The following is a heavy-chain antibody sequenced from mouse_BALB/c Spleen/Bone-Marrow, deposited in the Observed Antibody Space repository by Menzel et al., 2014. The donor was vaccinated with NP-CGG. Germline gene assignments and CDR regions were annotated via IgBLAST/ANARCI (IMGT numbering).Heavy chain of an antibody. CDR1: GYVFTNYL. Sequence: QVHVKQSGAELVRPGTSVKVSCKASGYVFTNYLIEWVKQRPGQGLEWIGVINAGSGGTDYSEKFKGEATLTADKSSSTAYMQRSSLTSDDSAVYFCARSLTGKKTFDYWGQGTTLTVSS. V-gene: IGHV1-54*01. CDR2: INAGSGGT. D-gene: IGHD4-1*01. J-gene: IGHJ2*01. CDR3: ARSLTGKKTFDY.